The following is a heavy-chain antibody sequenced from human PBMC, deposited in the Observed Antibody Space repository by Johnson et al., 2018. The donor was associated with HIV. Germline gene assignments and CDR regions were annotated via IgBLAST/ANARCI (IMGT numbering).Heavy chain of an antibody. CDR3: AKTEDAFDI. CDR2: IRYDGSNK. V-gene: IGHV3-30*02. CDR1: GFTFSSYG. J-gene: IGHJ3*02. Sequence: QVQLVESGGGVVQPGRSLRLSCAASGFTFSSYGIHWVRQAPGKGLEWVSFIRYDGSNKYYADSVKGRFTISRDNSKNTLYLQMNSLRAEDTAVYYCAKTEDAFDIWGQGTMVTVSS.